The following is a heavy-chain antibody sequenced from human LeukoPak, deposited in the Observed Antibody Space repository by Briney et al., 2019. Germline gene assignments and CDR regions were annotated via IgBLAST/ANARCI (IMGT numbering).Heavy chain of an antibody. Sequence: ASVKVSCKASGYTFTNFGISWVRQAPGQGLEWVGWISAYNGNTNYAQKLQGRVTMTTDTSTNTAYMELRNLRSDDTAVFYCARGNYYESGNYYYYYFDFWGQGTLVTVSS. D-gene: IGHD3-22*01. J-gene: IGHJ4*02. V-gene: IGHV1-18*01. CDR3: ARGNYYESGNYYYYYFDF. CDR2: ISAYNGNT. CDR1: GYTFTNFG.